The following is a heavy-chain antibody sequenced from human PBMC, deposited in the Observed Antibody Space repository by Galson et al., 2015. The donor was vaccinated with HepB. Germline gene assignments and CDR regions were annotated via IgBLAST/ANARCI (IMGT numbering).Heavy chain of an antibody. CDR2: IKQDGSEK. CDR3: ARDRRSSSSWYCDY. J-gene: IGHJ4*02. D-gene: IGHD6-13*01. Sequence: SLRLSCAASGFTFSSYWMSWVRQAPGKGLEWVANIKQDGSEKYYVDSVKGRFTISRDNAKNSLYLQMNSLRAEDTAVYYCARDRRSSSSWYCDYWGQGTLVTVSS. V-gene: IGHV3-7*03. CDR1: GFTFSSYW.